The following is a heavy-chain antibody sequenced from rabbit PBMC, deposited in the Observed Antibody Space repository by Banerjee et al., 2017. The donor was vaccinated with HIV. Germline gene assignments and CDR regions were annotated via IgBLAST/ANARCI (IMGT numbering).Heavy chain of an antibody. Sequence: EESGGDLVKPEGSLTLTCTASGFSFSSSYWICWVRQAPGKGLEWIACIYVGNSTYYATWAKGRFTISKTSSTTVTLQMTSLTAADTATYFCARYASSSGYLNLWGQGTLVTVS. CDR2: IYVGNST. CDR1: GFSFSSSYW. CDR3: ARYASSSGYLNL. D-gene: IGHD1-1*01. V-gene: IGHV1S45*01. J-gene: IGHJ4*01.